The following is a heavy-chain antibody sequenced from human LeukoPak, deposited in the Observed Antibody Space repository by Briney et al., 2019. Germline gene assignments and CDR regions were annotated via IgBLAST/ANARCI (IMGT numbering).Heavy chain of an antibody. Sequence: ASVKVSCKAFGYTFTDYGITWVRQAPGQGLEWMGWTSSYNGKTNYVQKFQGRVAMTADPSTNTAYMELRSLRSEDTAVYYCARVTGATEDAFDIWGQGTMVTVSS. CDR1: GYTFTDYG. J-gene: IGHJ3*02. D-gene: IGHD1-26*01. CDR3: ARVTGATEDAFDI. CDR2: TSSYNGKT. V-gene: IGHV1-18*01.